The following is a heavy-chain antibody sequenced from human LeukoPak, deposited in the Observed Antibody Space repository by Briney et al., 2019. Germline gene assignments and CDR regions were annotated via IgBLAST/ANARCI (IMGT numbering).Heavy chain of an antibody. CDR1: GFTFGDYA. CDR2: IYSAGGT. V-gene: IGHV3-66*01. Sequence: PGGSLRLSCTASGFTFGDYAMSWVRQAPGKGLEWVSLIYSAGGTYYADSVKGRFTISRDNSKNTLYLQMNSLRAEDTAVYYCARDLEYGYFDYWGQGTLVTVSS. CDR3: ARDLEYGYFDY. D-gene: IGHD4-17*01. J-gene: IGHJ4*02.